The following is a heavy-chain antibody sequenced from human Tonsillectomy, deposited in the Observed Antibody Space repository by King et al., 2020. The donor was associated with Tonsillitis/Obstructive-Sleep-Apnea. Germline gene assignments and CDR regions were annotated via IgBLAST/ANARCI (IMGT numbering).Heavy chain of an antibody. V-gene: IGHV3-23*04. D-gene: IGHD1-26*01. CDR2: ISASATRT. CDR1: GFSFRTYA. Sequence: VQLVESGGGLVQPGGSLRLSCVASGFSFRTYAMTWVRQAPGKGLGWVSAISASATRTYYADSVKGRFTISRDSSKSTLYLQMNSLRAEDTAVYYCASCDNVSGGNDYWGQGTLVTVSS. J-gene: IGHJ4*02. CDR3: ASCDNVSGGNDY.